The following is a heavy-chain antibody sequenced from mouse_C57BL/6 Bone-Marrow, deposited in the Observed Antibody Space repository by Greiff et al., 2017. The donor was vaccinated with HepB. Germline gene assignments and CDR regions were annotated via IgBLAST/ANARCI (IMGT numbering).Heavy chain of an antibody. CDR3: ARHTLDV. J-gene: IGHJ1*03. V-gene: IGHV5-15*04. CDR2: ISNLAYSI. CDR1: GFTFSDYG. Sequence: EVMLVESGGGLVQPGGSLKLSCAASGFTFSDYGMAWVRQAPRKGPEWVAFISNLAYSIYYADTVTGRFTISRENAKNTLYLEMSSLRSEDTAMYYCARHTLDVWGTGTTVTVSS.